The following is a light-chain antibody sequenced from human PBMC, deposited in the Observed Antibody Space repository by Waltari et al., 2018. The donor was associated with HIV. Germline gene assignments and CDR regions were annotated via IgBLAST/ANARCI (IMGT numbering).Light chain of an antibody. Sequence: DIQMTQSPSSLSASVGDRVTITCQASHNISKCLDWYQQKPGKAPKLLIYDASNLETGVPSRFSGSGSGTEFTLTISSLQPEDIGTYYCQQYSNPPLTFGPGTKVEIK. J-gene: IGKJ3*01. V-gene: IGKV1-33*01. CDR2: DAS. CDR1: HNISKC. CDR3: QQYSNPPLT.